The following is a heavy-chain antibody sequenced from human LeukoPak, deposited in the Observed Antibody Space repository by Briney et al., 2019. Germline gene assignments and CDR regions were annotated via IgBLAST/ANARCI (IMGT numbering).Heavy chain of an antibody. CDR2: ISSSGSTI. V-gene: IGHV3-48*03. D-gene: IGHD2-15*01. J-gene: IGHJ4*02. Sequence: GGSLRLSCAASGFTFSSYEMNWVRQAPGKGLEWVSYISSSGSTIYYADSVKGRFTISRDNAKNSLYLQMNSLRAEDTAVYYCARVRRYCSGGSCFSGFDYWGQGTLVTVSS. CDR1: GFTFSSYE. CDR3: ARVRRYCSGGSCFSGFDY.